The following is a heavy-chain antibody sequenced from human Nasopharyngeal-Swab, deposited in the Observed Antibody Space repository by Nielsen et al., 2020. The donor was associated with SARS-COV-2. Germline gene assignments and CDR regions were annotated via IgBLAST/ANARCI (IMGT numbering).Heavy chain of an antibody. CDR3: ARRVARAPRHEGDYYYGMDV. Sequence: WIRQPPGKGLEWIGSIYYSGSTYYNPSLKSRVTISLDTSKNQFSLKLSSVTAADTAVYYCARRVARAPRHEGDYYYGMDVWGQGTTVTVSS. CDR2: IYYSGST. D-gene: IGHD3-16*01. V-gene: IGHV4-39*01. J-gene: IGHJ6*02.